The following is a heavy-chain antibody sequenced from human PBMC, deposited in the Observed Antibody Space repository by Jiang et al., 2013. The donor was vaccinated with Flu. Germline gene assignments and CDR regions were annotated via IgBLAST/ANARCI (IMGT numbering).Heavy chain of an antibody. V-gene: IGHV1-58*01. D-gene: IGHD6-19*01. J-gene: IGHJ4*02. Sequence: RGQRLEWIGWIVVGSGNTNYAQKFQERVTITRDMSTSTAYMELSSLRSEDTAVYYCAADPYRIAVYHYWGQGTLVTVSS. CDR3: AADPYRIAVYHY. CDR2: IVVGSGNT.